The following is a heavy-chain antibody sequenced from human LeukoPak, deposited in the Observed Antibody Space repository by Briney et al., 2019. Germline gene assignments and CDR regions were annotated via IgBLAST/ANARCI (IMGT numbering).Heavy chain of an antibody. J-gene: IGHJ4*02. D-gene: IGHD5-24*01. V-gene: IGHV4-59*08. CDR2: IYYSGST. CDR3: ARHTDGYASSSFDY. CDR1: GGSICTYY. Sequence: SETLSLTCTVSGGSICTYYWSWIRQPPGKGLEWIGYIYYSGSTNYNPSLQSRVTISVDTSNNQFSLRLNSVTAADTAVYYCARHTDGYASSSFDYWGQGTLVTVSS.